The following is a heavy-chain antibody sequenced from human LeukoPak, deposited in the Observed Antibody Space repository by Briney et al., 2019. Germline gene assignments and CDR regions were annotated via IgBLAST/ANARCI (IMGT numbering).Heavy chain of an antibody. V-gene: IGHV4-34*01. CDR3: AREDYYFDC. CDR1: GGSITAYY. Sequence: PSETQSLTCSVYGGSITAYYWSWIRQPPGKGLEWIGEINHSRGTKYNPSLESRVTILLDASKNEFSLNLNSVTAADTAVYYCAREDYYFDCWGQGTLVTVSS. J-gene: IGHJ4*02. CDR2: INHSRGT.